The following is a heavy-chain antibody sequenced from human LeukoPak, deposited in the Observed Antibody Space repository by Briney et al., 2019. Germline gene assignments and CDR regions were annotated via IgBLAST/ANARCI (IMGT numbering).Heavy chain of an antibody. CDR2: INHSGST. CDR1: GGSFSGYY. D-gene: IGHD3-10*01. V-gene: IGHV4-34*01. CDR3: ARGPTYPEYGSGSWGYYYYYGMDV. J-gene: IGHJ6*02. Sequence: SETLSLTCAVYGGSFSGYYWSWIRQPPGKGLEWIGEINHSGSTNYNPSLKSRVTTSVDTSKNQFSLKLSSVTAADTAVYYCARGPTYPEYGSGSWGYYYYYGMDVWGQGTTVTVSS.